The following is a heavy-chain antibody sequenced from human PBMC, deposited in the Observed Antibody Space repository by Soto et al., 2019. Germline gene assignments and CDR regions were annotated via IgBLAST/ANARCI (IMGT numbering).Heavy chain of an antibody. Sequence: SVKVSCKASGGTFSSYAISWVRQAPGQGLEWMGGIIPIFGTANYAQKFQGRVTITADKSTSTAYMELSSLRSGDTAVYYCARTGTTRDYYYYGMDVWGQGTTVTVSS. CDR3: ARTGTTRDYYYYGMDV. CDR1: GGTFSSYA. V-gene: IGHV1-69*06. J-gene: IGHJ6*02. D-gene: IGHD1-1*01. CDR2: IIPIFGTA.